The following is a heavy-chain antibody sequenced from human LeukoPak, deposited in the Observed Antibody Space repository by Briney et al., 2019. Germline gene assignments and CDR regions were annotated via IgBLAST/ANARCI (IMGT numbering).Heavy chain of an antibody. D-gene: IGHD5-24*01. CDR1: GYSFTGSG. Sequence: GASVKVSCKASGYSFTGSGISWVRQAPGQGLEWMGWISVYNGNTKYAQRFQGRVTMTTDTSTSTAYMELRSLRSDDTAVYYCARDGQRRDGYNYVDYWGQGTLVTVSS. V-gene: IGHV1-18*01. CDR2: ISVYNGNT. CDR3: ARDGQRRDGYNYVDY. J-gene: IGHJ4*02.